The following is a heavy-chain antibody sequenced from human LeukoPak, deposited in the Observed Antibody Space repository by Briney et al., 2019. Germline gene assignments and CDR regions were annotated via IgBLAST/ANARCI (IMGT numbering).Heavy chain of an antibody. CDR1: GGTFSSYT. J-gene: IGHJ3*02. D-gene: IGHD6-6*01. CDR3: ARIEYSNWEAFDI. Sequence: ASVKVSCKASGGTFSSYTISWVRQAPGQGLEWMGRIIPILGIANYAQKFQGRVTITADESTSTAYMELSSLRSEDTVVYYCARIEYSNWEAFDIWGQGTMDTVSS. CDR2: IIPILGIA. V-gene: IGHV1-69*02.